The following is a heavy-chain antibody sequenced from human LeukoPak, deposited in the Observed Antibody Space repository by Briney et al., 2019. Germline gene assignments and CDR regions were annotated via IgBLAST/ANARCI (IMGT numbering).Heavy chain of an antibody. D-gene: IGHD3-10*01. CDR3: ARRGFGSGSYLDS. V-gene: IGHV1-2*02. J-gene: IGHJ4*02. CDR1: GNTFTGYY. CDR2: INPSGGT. Sequence: ASVKVSCKASGNTFTGYYLHWVRQAPGQGLEWMGWINPSGGTNYAQKFQGRVTMTRDTSISTAHMELSRLRSDDTAVYYCARRGFGSGSYLDSWGQGTLVTVSS.